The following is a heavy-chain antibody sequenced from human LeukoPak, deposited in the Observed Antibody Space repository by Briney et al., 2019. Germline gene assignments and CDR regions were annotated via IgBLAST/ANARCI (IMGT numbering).Heavy chain of an antibody. CDR2: IYPSDSDT. CDR1: GYLFTNYW. V-gene: IGHV5-51*01. D-gene: IGHD2-2*01. Sequence: GESLKISCKDSGYLFTNYWIGWVRQMPGKGLEWIGIIYPSDSDTVYSPSLQGQATISADKSITTADLQWSSLKASDTAVYYCARLGAIVVVPDAMPDWYCDLWGRGTLVTVSS. J-gene: IGHJ2*01. CDR3: ARLGAIVVVPDAMPDWYCDL.